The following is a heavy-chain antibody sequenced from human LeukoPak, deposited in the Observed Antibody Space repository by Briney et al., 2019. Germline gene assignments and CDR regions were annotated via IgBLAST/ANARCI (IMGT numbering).Heavy chain of an antibody. D-gene: IGHD1-14*01. V-gene: IGHV4-34*01. Sequence: KPSETLSLTCAVYGGSFSGYYWSWIRQPPGKGLEWIGEINHSGSTNYNPSLKSRVTISIDTSKNQFSLKLSSVTAADTAVYYCARDTGWFDPWGQGTLVTVSS. CDR1: GGSFSGYY. CDR3: ARDTGWFDP. J-gene: IGHJ5*02. CDR2: INHSGST.